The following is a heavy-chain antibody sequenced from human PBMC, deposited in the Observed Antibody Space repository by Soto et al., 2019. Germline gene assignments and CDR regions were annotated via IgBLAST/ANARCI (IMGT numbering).Heavy chain of an antibody. D-gene: IGHD1-1*01. CDR2: ISGSGDTT. V-gene: IGHV3-23*01. CDR3: AKDSQQSRYNGLDV. J-gene: IGHJ6*02. CDR1: GFTFSDYA. Sequence: EVQLLESGGGLIQPGGSLTLSCAASGFTFSDYAMSWVRQAPGEGLEWVSAISGSGDTTNYVDSVKGRFTISRDNSKNTLYLQMNSLRVEDTAIYYCAKDSQQSRYNGLDVWGQGTTVTVAS.